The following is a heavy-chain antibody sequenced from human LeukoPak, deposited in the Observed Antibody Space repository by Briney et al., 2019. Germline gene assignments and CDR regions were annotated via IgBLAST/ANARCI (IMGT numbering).Heavy chain of an antibody. Sequence: GGSLRLSCAASGFTFSLYNMNWVRQAPGKGLEWVSQISASETSIKYADSVRGRFTISRDNVKNSVYLQMNSLRAEDTAIYYCVRDNLENQWLERSYWGQGTLVSVSS. D-gene: IGHD6-19*01. CDR2: ISASETSI. V-gene: IGHV3-48*03. CDR1: GFTFSLYN. J-gene: IGHJ4*02. CDR3: VRDNLENQWLERSY.